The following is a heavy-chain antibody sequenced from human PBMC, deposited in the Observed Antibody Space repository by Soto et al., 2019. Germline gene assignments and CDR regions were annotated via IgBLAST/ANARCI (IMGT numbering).Heavy chain of an antibody. Sequence: KPSETLSLTCTVSGGSISSGDYYWSWIRQPPGKGLEWIGYIYYSGSTYYNPSLKSRVTISVDTSKNQFSLKLSSVTAADTAVYYCARGSGAYDFWSGYRYYYGMDVWGQGTTVTVS. CDR2: IYYSGST. CDR3: ARGSGAYDFWSGYRYYYGMDV. J-gene: IGHJ6*02. D-gene: IGHD3-3*01. V-gene: IGHV4-30-4*01. CDR1: GGSISSGDYY.